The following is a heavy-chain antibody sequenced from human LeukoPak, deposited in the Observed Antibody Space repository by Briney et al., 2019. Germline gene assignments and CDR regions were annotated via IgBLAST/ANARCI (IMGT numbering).Heavy chain of an antibody. V-gene: IGHV2-5*02. Sequence: SGPTLVKPTQTLTLTCSLSGFSANSSGVGVGXXXXXXXXXXEWLALIYWDDDKRYSPSLESRLTITRDTSRNQVVLKMTNMDPVDTGTYFCAHRTMTTITGTTFDPWGQGILVTVSS. CDR2: IYWDDDK. CDR1: GFSANSSGVG. CDR3: AHRTMTTITGTTFDP. D-gene: IGHD1-1*01. J-gene: IGHJ5*02.